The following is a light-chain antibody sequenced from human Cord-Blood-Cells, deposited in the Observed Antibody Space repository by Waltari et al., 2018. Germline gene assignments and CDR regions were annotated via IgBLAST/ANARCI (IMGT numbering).Light chain of an antibody. Sequence: QAALPQPPSAPGPPGQRVHLPSTASSSLIWAGSTVHWYQQLPGTAPTLLIYGNSNRPSGFPDRFSGSKSGTSASLAITGLQAEDEADYYCQSYDSSLSAYVVFGGGTKLTVL. CDR1: SSLIWAGST. CDR3: QSYDSSLSAYVV. V-gene: IGLV1-40*01. J-gene: IGLJ2*01. CDR2: GNS.